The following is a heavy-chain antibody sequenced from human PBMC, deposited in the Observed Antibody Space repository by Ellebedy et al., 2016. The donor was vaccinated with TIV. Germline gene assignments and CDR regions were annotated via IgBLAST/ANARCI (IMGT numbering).Heavy chain of an antibody. CDR1: GGSISSGDYY. D-gene: IGHD6-19*01. CDR3: AKHSVAATLGCFDH. Sequence: MPSETLSLTCTVSGGSISSGDYYWSWIRQPPGKGLEWIGYIYYSGSTYYNPSLKSRVTISIDTSKKPSSLNLTSVTATDTAVYYCAKHSVAATLGCFDHWGQGTLITVSS. V-gene: IGHV4-61*08. J-gene: IGHJ4*02. CDR2: IYYSGST.